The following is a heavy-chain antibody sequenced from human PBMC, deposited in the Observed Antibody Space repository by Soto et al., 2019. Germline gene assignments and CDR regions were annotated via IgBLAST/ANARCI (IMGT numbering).Heavy chain of an antibody. CDR1: GYTLTELS. CDR2: FDPEDGET. Sequence: ASVKVSCKVSGYTLTELSMHWVRQAPGKGLEWMGGFDPEDGETIYAQKFQGRVTMTEDTSTDTAYMELSSLRSGDTAVYYCATRYNWNDGTPFDYWGQGTLVTVSS. CDR3: ATRYNWNDGTPFDY. J-gene: IGHJ4*02. V-gene: IGHV1-24*01. D-gene: IGHD1-1*01.